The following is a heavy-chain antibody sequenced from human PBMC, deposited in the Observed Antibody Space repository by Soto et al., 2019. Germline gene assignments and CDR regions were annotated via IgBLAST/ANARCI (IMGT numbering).Heavy chain of an antibody. J-gene: IGHJ5*02. CDR1: GASIRSTDYY. V-gene: IGHV4-30-4*01. CDR3: VRTARQGAVAPHWFDR. D-gene: IGHD2-21*02. Sequence: SETLSLTCTVSGASIRSTDYYWSWIRQAPGKGLEWIGYVYYTGSTYYNPSLMSRLTISVDTSKNQFSLKLTSVTAAETAVYYCVRTARQGAVAPHWFDRWGQGTLVTVSS. CDR2: VYYTGST.